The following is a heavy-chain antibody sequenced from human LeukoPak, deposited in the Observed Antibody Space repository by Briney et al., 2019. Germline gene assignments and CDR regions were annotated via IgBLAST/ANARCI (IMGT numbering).Heavy chain of an antibody. CDR1: GFTVSSNY. J-gene: IGHJ4*02. CDR3: AGRLFRY. Sequence: PGGSLRLSCAASGFTVSSNYVSWVRQAPGKGLEWVSVIYNDGSTYYTDSVKGRFTISRDNSKNTLFLQMNSLRAEDTAVYYCAGRLFRYWGQGTLVTVSS. D-gene: IGHD2-21*01. V-gene: IGHV3-66*01. CDR2: IYNDGST.